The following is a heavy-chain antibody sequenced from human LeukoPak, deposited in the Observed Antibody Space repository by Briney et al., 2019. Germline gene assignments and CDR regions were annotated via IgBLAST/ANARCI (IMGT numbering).Heavy chain of an antibody. Sequence: GASVKVSCKASGYTFTGYYMHWVRQAPGQGLEWMGWINPNSGGTSYAQKFQGRVTMTRDTSISTAYMELSRLRSDDTAVYYCARDLGYSSSSGGLDYWGQGPLVTVSS. J-gene: IGHJ4*02. CDR2: INPNSGGT. V-gene: IGHV1-2*02. CDR3: ARDLGYSSSSGGLDY. CDR1: GYTFTGYY. D-gene: IGHD6-6*01.